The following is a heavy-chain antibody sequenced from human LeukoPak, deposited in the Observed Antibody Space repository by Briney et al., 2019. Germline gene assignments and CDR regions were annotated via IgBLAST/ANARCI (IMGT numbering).Heavy chain of an antibody. D-gene: IGHD3-16*01. J-gene: IGHJ4*02. V-gene: IGHV4-59*01. CDR1: GDSISGYY. Sequence: SETLSLTCTVSGDSISGYYWSWIRQPPGKRLEWIGDVYYSGATNYNPSLKSRVTISVDTSKNQFSLNLRSVTAADTAVYYCASLDYVKFYFDYWGQGTLVTVSS. CDR2: VYYSGAT. CDR3: ASLDYVKFYFDY.